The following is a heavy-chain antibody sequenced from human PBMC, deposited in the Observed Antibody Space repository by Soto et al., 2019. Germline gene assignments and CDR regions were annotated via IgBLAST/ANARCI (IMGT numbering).Heavy chain of an antibody. V-gene: IGHV3-72*01. Sequence: EVQVVESGGGLVQPGGSLRLSCAVSGLTFSDYYFDWVLRSPGKGLEWVGRSKNKANGYTMEYAASVKGRFTISRDDSKNSVFLQMSSMRTEDTAVYYSVIVGRTSWGHGTTVTVPS. J-gene: IGHJ3*01. CDR2: SKNKANGYTM. CDR1: GLTFSDYY. D-gene: IGHD3-3*01. CDR3: VIVGRTS.